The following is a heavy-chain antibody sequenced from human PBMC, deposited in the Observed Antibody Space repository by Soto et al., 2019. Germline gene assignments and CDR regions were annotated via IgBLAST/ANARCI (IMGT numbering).Heavy chain of an antibody. J-gene: IGHJ6*04. Sequence: PSETLSLTCTVSGGSISSGGYYWSWIRQHPGKGLEWIGYIYYSGSTYYNPSLKSRVTISVDTSKNQFSLKLSSVTAADTAVYYCAGAYYYDSRVDAEWSYYYGMDAWGKGSTVTVSS. D-gene: IGHD3-22*01. CDR3: AGAYYYDSRVDAEWSYYYGMDA. CDR2: IYYSGST. CDR1: GGSISSGGYY. V-gene: IGHV4-31*03.